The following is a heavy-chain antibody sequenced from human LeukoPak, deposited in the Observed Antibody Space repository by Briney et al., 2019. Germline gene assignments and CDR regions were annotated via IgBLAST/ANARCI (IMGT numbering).Heavy chain of an antibody. Sequence: GESLKISCQGSGYIFTSYWIGWLRQLPGQGLEGVAIMYPGDSDTRYNPSFQGQVTISVDKSISTAYLQWSSLQASDTAMYYCAIAGDSSTNCYRCFGNWGQGTRVTVSS. J-gene: IGHJ4*02. D-gene: IGHD2-2*02. CDR1: GYIFTSYW. CDR2: MYPGDSDT. V-gene: IGHV5-51*01. CDR3: AIAGDSSTNCYRCFGN.